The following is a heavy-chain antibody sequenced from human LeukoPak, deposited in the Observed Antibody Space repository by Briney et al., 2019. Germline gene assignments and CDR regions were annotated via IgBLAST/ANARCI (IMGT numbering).Heavy chain of an antibody. CDR1: GFTFSRLA. V-gene: IGHV3-23*01. Sequence: GGSLRLSCAASGFTFSRLAMTWVRQAPGKGLEWVSTISASGPYYADAVRGRFTISRDNSRNTLSLQMDSLRAEDTAVYYCAREVYDFWSGYSFDYWGQGTLVTVSS. CDR3: AREVYDFWSGYSFDY. CDR2: ISASGP. D-gene: IGHD3-3*01. J-gene: IGHJ4*02.